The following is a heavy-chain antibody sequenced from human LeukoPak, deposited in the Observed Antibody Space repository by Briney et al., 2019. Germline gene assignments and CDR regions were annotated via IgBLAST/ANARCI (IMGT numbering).Heavy chain of an antibody. V-gene: IGHV1-3*01. CDR3: ARTTVMSLYFDY. D-gene: IGHD1-1*01. CDR2: INGGNGNI. CDR1: GYTFTSYT. Sequence: ASVKVSCKASGYTFTSYTMHWVRQAPGQRLEWMGWINGGNGNIKYSRKFQGRVTITRDTSASTAYMELSSLRSEGTAVYYCARTTVMSLYFDYWGQGTLVTVSS. J-gene: IGHJ4*02.